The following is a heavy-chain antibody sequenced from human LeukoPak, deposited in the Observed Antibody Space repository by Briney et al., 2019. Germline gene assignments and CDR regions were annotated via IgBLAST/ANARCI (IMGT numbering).Heavy chain of an antibody. D-gene: IGHD2-2*02. CDR1: GDTFSSYG. CDR2: IIPIFGTP. V-gene: IGHV1-69*05. CDR3: ARGVVPAAIGGRGYFDY. J-gene: IGHJ4*02. Sequence: SVKVSCKASGDTFSSYGINWVRQAPGQGLEWMGGIIPIFGTPHYAQKFQGRVTITTDESTSTAYMELSSLRSEDTAVYYCARGVVPAAIGGRGYFDYWGQGTLVTVSS.